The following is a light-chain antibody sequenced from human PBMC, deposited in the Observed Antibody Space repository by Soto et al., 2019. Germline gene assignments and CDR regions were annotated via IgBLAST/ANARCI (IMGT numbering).Light chain of an antibody. V-gene: IGLV1-40*01. Sequence: QSVLTQPPSVSGALGQRGPLSCTGGSSNIGAGYDVHWYQQFPGTAPKLLIYGNNNRPSGVPDRFSGSKSGTSASLAITGLQSDDEADFYCQSYDSSLRGSVFGTGTKVTVL. CDR3: QSYDSSLRGSV. CDR1: SSNIGAGYD. J-gene: IGLJ1*01. CDR2: GNN.